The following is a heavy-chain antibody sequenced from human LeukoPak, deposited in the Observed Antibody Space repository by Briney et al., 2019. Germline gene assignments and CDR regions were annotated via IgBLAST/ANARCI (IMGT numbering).Heavy chain of an antibody. Sequence: PGGSLRLSCAASGFTFSSYEMNWVRQAQGKGLEWVSYISSSGSTIYYADSVKGRFTISRDNAKNSLYLQIDSLRAEETAVYYCARGLRHYFDYWGQGTLVTLSS. V-gene: IGHV3-48*03. CDR3: ARGLRHYFDY. J-gene: IGHJ4*02. D-gene: IGHD6-25*01. CDR1: GFTFSSYE. CDR2: ISSSGSTI.